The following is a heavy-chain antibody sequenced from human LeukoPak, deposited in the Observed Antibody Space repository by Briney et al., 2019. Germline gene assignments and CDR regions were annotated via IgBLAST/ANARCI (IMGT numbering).Heavy chain of an antibody. Sequence: GGTLRLSSAASGFTFSSYGMHWVRQARGKGLEWVAFIRYDGSNKYYADSVKGRFTISRDNSKNTLYLQMNSLRAEDTAVYYCAKPHSYGDYSPFDYWGQGTLVTVSS. V-gene: IGHV3-30*02. J-gene: IGHJ4*02. D-gene: IGHD4-17*01. CDR3: AKPHSYGDYSPFDY. CDR1: GFTFSSYG. CDR2: IRYDGSNK.